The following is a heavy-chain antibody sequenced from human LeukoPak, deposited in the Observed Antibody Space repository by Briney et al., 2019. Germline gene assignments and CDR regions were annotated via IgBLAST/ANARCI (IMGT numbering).Heavy chain of an antibody. D-gene: IGHD2-2*01. V-gene: IGHV3-30*02. J-gene: IGHJ4*02. CDR1: GFTFSSYG. CDR2: IRYDGSNK. CDR3: AKSSTIVVVPAAYFDY. Sequence: GGSLRLSCAASGFTFSSYGMHWVRQAPGKGLEWVAFIRYDGSNKYYADSVKGRFTISRDNSKNTLYLQMNSLRAEDTAVYYCAKSSTIVVVPAAYFDYWGQGTLVTVSS.